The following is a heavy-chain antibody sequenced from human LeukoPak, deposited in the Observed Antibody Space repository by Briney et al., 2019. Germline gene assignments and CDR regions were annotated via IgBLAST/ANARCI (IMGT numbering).Heavy chain of an antibody. J-gene: IGHJ5*02. V-gene: IGHV1-18*01. D-gene: IGHD6-19*01. CDR2: ISAYNGNT. Sequence: ASVKVSCKASGYTFTSYGISWVRQAPGQGLEWMGWISAYNGNTNYAQKLQGRVTMTTDTSTSTAYMELRSLRSDDTAVYYCARLYLVEEQWLAENWFDPWGQGTLVTVSS. CDR3: ARLYLVEEQWLAENWFDP. CDR1: GYTFTSYG.